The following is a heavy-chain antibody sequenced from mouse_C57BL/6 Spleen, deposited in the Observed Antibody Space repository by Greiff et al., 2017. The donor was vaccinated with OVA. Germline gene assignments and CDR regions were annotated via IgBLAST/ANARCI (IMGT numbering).Heavy chain of an antibody. CDR3: TTPYYSNYVWFAY. J-gene: IGHJ3*01. V-gene: IGHV6-6*01. CDR2: IRNKANNHAT. D-gene: IGHD2-5*01. Sequence: EVMLVESGGGLVQPGGSMKLSCAASGFTFSDAWMDWVRQSPEKGLEWVAEIRNKANNHATYYAESVKGRFTISRDDSKSSVYLQMNSLRAEDTGIYYCTTPYYSNYVWFAYWGQGTLVTVSA. CDR1: GFTFSDAW.